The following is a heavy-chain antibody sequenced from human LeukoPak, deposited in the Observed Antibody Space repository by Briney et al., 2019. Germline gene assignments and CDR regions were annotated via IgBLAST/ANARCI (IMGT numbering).Heavy chain of an antibody. J-gene: IGHJ4*02. Sequence: ASVKVSCKASGYTFTSYYMHWVRQAPGQGLEWMGIINPSGGSTSYAQKFQGRVTMTRDMSTSTVYMELSSLRSEDTAVYYCARNQWLVRGFDYWGQGTLVTVSS. V-gene: IGHV1-46*01. CDR3: ARNQWLVRGFDY. CDR2: INPSGGST. CDR1: GYTFTSYY. D-gene: IGHD6-19*01.